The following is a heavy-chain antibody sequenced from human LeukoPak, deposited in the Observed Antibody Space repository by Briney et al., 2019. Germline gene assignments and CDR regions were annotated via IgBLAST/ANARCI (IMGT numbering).Heavy chain of an antibody. Sequence: SETLSLTCSVSGVSISSYYWSWIRHPPGKGLEWIGYMYYSGNTKYNPSVKSRVAISVDTSKNQFSLKLTSVTAADTAVYYCARAFTSWSFDYWGQGTLVTVSS. CDR2: MYYSGNT. V-gene: IGHV4-59*13. D-gene: IGHD3-16*01. J-gene: IGHJ4*02. CDR1: GVSISSYY. CDR3: ARAFTSWSFDY.